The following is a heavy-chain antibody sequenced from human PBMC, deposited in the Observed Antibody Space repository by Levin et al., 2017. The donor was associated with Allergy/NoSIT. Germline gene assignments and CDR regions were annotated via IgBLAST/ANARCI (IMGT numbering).Heavy chain of an antibody. V-gene: IGHV3-30*18. D-gene: IGHD6-13*01. CDR2: ISYDGSNK. CDR1: GFTFSSYG. CDR3: AKDGGAPIAAAGFYFDY. Sequence: GESLKISCAASGFTFSSYGMHWVRQAPGKGLEWVAVISYDGSNKYYADSVKGRFTISRDNSKNTLYLQMNSLRAEDTAVYSCAKDGGAPIAAAGFYFDYWGQGTLVTVSS. J-gene: IGHJ4*02.